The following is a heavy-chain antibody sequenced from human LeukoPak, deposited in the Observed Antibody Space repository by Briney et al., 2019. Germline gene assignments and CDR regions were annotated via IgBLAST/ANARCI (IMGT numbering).Heavy chain of an antibody. V-gene: IGHV3-15*01. D-gene: IGHD6-19*01. CDR2: IKSKTDGETT. J-gene: IGHJ5*02. Sequence: GGSLRLSCAGSGFTFSNAWMSWVRQAPGKGLERVGRIKSKTDGETTDYGAPVRGRFTISRDDSTNTLYLQMNSLKNEDTAVYYCTTDRVYSSGWSWGQGTLVTVSS. CDR1: GFTFSNAW. CDR3: TTDRVYSSGWS.